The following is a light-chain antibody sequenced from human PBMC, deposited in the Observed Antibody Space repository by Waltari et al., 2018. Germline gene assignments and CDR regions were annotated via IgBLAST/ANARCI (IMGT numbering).Light chain of an antibody. J-gene: IGLJ1*01. V-gene: IGLV2-14*01. CDR1: DRDVGAYDF. CDR3: SSYTTSSAPGV. CDR2: EVS. Sequence: QSALTQPASVSGPPGQSITISCSGTDRDVGAYDFFSWYQQHPGKAPHLIIYEVSNRPSGISNRFSASKSGNTASLTISGLQAEDEADYYCSSYTTSSAPGVFGTGTRVTVL.